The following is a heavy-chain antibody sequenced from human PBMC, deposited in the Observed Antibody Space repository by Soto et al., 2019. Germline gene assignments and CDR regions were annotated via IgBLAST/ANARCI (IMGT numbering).Heavy chain of an antibody. CDR2: IYHSGST. Sequence: SETLSLTCAVSGGTISSSNWWICVRQPPGKGLEWIGEIYHSGSTNYNPSLKSRVTISVDKSKNQFSLKLSSVTAADTAVYYCARFPEDCSGGSCQKDAFDIWGQGTMVTVS. V-gene: IGHV4-4*02. CDR1: GGTISSSNW. J-gene: IGHJ3*02. D-gene: IGHD2-15*01. CDR3: ARFPEDCSGGSCQKDAFDI.